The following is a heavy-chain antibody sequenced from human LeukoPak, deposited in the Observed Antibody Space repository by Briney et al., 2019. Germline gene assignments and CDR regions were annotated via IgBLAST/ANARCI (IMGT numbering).Heavy chain of an antibody. J-gene: IGHJ6*03. CDR3: ARGDSSSYLYYYYYMDV. D-gene: IGHD6-6*01. V-gene: IGHV1-2*02. CDR2: INPNSGGT. CDR1: GYTLTGYY. Sequence: ASVKVSCKASGYTLTGYYMHWVRQAPGQGLEWMGWINPNSGGTNYAQKFQGRVTMTRDTSISTAYMELSRLRSDDTAVYYCARGDSSSYLYYYYYMDVWGQGTMVTVSS.